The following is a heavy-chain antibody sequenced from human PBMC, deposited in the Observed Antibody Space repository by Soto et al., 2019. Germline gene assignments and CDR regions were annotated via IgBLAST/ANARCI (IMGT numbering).Heavy chain of an antibody. V-gene: IGHV3-30-3*01. J-gene: IGHJ4*02. CDR2: ISYNGGHE. CDR1: GFNFSTYA. CDR3: ARDQRDKFSTGWYRIDY. Sequence: QVQLVESGGGVVQPGRSLRVSCAASGFNFSTYAMHGVRQAPGKGLEWVAVISYNGGHEFYADSVKGRFTISRDNSKNTLYLEMRSLRVEETAVYYCARDQRDKFSTGWYRIDYWGQGTLVTVSS. D-gene: IGHD6-19*01.